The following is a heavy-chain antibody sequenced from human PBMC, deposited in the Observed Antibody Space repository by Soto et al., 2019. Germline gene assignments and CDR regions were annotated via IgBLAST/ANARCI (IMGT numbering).Heavy chain of an antibody. CDR1: GFTFTRYS. CDR2: ISSSSTCV. J-gene: IGHJ6*02. V-gene: IGHV3-21*01. Sequence: LSLSPAASGFTFTRYSMKWVRLAPGKGLERGSAISSSSTCVYYSDPVKDRFTISRGNPKNSLFLQLSSLGAEDTAVYYCASLGGYCGCGSCFPYYYGLDVWGQGTTVTVSS. D-gene: IGHD2-15*01. CDR3: ASLGGYCGCGSCFPYYYGLDV.